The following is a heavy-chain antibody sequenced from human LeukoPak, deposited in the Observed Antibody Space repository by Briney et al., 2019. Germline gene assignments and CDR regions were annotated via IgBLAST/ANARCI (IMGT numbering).Heavy chain of an antibody. J-gene: IGHJ4*02. D-gene: IGHD2-2*01. V-gene: IGHV4-4*02. CDR1: GGSISSRNW. Sequence: SGTLSLTCTVSGGSISSRNWWSWVRQPPGKGLEWIGSIYYSGSTYYNPSLKSRVTISVDTSKNQFSLKLSSVTAADTAVYYCAREALSSRYQLLLYSGIDYWGQGTLVTVSS. CDR2: IYYSGST. CDR3: AREALSSRYQLLLYSGIDY.